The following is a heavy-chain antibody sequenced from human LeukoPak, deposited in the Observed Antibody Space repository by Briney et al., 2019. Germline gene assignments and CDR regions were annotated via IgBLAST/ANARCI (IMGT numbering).Heavy chain of an antibody. V-gene: IGHV3-23*01. Sequence: PGRSLRLSCAASGFTFSTYAMNWVRQAPGKGLEWVSGISAGGGDTYYADSVKGRFTISRDNSKNTLYLQMNNLRAEDTAIYYCAKGTSSWYGDAFDIWGQGTMVTVSS. D-gene: IGHD6-13*01. CDR3: AKGTSSWYGDAFDI. CDR2: ISAGGGDT. CDR1: GFTFSTYA. J-gene: IGHJ3*02.